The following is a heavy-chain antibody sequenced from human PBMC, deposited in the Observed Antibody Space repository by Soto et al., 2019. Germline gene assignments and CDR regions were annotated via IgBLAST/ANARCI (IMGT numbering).Heavy chain of an antibody. V-gene: IGHV4-59*01. CDR3: ARDGSERPATY. CDR2: FYNGGTT. CDR1: GGSISTYY. Sequence: QVQLQESGPGLVKPSETLSLTCTVSGGSISTYYWIWIRQPPGKGLEWIGVFYNGGTTNYSPSLKSRVTISVDTSKNPFSLKLNSVTAADTAVYYCARDGSERPATYWGQGILVTVSS. J-gene: IGHJ4*02. D-gene: IGHD3-10*01.